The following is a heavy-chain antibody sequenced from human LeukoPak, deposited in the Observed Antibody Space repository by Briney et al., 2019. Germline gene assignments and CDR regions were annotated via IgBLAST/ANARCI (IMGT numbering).Heavy chain of an antibody. CDR2: IIPIFGTA. V-gene: IGHV1-69*06. D-gene: IGHD3-22*01. CDR3: ARVGSGYSTYYFDY. Sequence: ASVKVSCKASGGTFSSYAISWVRQAPGQGLEWMGGIIPIFGTANYAQKFQGRVTITADKSTSTAYMELSSLRSEDTAVYYCARVGSGYSTYYFDYWGQGTLVTVSS. CDR1: GGTFSSYA. J-gene: IGHJ4*02.